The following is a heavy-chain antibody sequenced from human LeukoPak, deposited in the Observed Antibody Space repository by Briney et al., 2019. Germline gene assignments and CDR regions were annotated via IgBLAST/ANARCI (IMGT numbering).Heavy chain of an antibody. CDR1: GGSISSYY. Sequence: SETLSLTCTVSGGSISSYYWSWIRQPPGKGLEWIGYIYYSGSTSCNPSLKSRVTISVDTSKNQFSLRLSSVTAADTAVYYCARITYYYDSSGYYQYYFDYWGQGTLVTVSS. V-gene: IGHV4-59*01. CDR2: IYYSGST. J-gene: IGHJ4*02. D-gene: IGHD3-22*01. CDR3: ARITYYYDSSGYYQYYFDY.